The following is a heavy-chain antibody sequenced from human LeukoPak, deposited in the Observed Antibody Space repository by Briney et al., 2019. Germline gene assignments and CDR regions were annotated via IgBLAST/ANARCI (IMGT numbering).Heavy chain of an antibody. CDR2: IYHSGST. CDR3: ARSRGRLAQLDY. CDR1: GYSISSNYY. J-gene: IGHJ4*02. Sequence: SETLSLTCSVSGYSISSNYYWVWIRQPPGKGLEWVGSIYHSGSTYYNPSLKSRVTISVDTSKNQFSLKLRSVTAADTAVYYCARSRGRLAQLDYCGQGTLVTVSS. V-gene: IGHV4-38-2*02. D-gene: IGHD6-25*01.